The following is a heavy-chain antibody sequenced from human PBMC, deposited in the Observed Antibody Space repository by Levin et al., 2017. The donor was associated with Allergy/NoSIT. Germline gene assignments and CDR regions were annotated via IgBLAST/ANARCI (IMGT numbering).Heavy chain of an antibody. CDR3: ARGGCSSTSCLDN. J-gene: IGHJ4*02. D-gene: IGHD2-2*01. CDR2: INSDGSNT. CDR1: GFTFSNYW. V-gene: IGHV3-74*01. Sequence: PGGSLRLSCAASGFTFSNYWMHWVRQAPGKGLVWVSHINSDGSNTNYADSVKGRFTISRDNAKNTLYPQMNSLRDEDTAVYYCARGGCSSTSCLDNWGQGTLVTVSP.